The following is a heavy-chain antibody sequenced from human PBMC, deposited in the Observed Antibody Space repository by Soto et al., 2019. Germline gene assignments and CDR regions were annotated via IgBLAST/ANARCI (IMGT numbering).Heavy chain of an antibody. J-gene: IGHJ4*02. CDR1: GGSISSYY. CDR2: IYYSGST. CDR3: ARDQSYSSSWYFDY. V-gene: IGHV4-59*01. D-gene: IGHD6-13*01. Sequence: PSETLSLTCTVSGGSISSYYWSWIRQPPGKGLEWIGYIYYSGSTNYNPSLKSRVTISVDTSKNQFSLKLSSVTAADTAVYYCARDQSYSSSWYFDYWGQGTLVTVSS.